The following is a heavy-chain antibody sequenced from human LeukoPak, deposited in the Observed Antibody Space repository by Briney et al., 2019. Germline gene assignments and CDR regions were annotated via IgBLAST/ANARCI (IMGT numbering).Heavy chain of an antibody. CDR2: IYYSGST. CDR1: GGSISSGGYY. CDR3: AFGPYCSGGSCVGYYYYGMDV. Sequence: PSETLSLTCTVSGGSISSGGYYWSWIRQHPGKGLEWIGYIYYSGSTYYNPSLKSRVTISVDTSKNQFSLKLSSVTAADTAVYYCAFGPYCSGGSCVGYYYYGMDVWGQGTTVTVSS. V-gene: IGHV4-31*03. J-gene: IGHJ6*02. D-gene: IGHD2-15*01.